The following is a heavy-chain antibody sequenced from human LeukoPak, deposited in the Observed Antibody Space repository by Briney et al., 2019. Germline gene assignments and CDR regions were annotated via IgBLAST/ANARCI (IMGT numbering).Heavy chain of an antibody. Sequence: PSETLSLTCTVSGGSISSSSYYWGWIRQAPGKGLEWIGSIYYSGSTYYNPSLKSRVTISVDTSKNQFSLKLSSVTAADTAVYYCARHLTVSGYYYYMDVWGKGTTVTVSS. J-gene: IGHJ6*03. CDR2: IYYSGST. CDR3: ARHLTVSGYYYYMDV. V-gene: IGHV4-39*01. D-gene: IGHD4-11*01. CDR1: GGSISSSSYY.